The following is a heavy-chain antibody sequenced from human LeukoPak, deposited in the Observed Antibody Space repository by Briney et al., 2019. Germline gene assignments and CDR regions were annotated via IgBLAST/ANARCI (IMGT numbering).Heavy chain of an antibody. CDR1: GYTFTGYY. J-gene: IGHJ4*02. CDR3: ARDRGYSSFDY. V-gene: IGHV1-2*04. CDR2: ISPNSGGT. Sequence: ASVKVSCKASGYTFTGYYMHWVRQAPGQGLEWMGWISPNSGGTNYAQKFQGWVTMTRDTSISTAYMELSRLRSDDTAVYYCARDRGYSSFDYWGQGTLVTVSS. D-gene: IGHD6-13*01.